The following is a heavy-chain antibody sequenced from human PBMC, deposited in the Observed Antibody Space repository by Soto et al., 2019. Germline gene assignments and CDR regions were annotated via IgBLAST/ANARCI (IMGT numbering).Heavy chain of an antibody. Sequence: ASVKVSCKASGYTFTGYYMHWVRQAPGQGLEWMGWINPNSGGTNYAQKFQGWVTMTRDTSISTAYMELSRLRSDDTAVYYCARETNSSGWGYYYYGMDVWGQGTTVTVSS. CDR3: ARETNSSGWGYYYYGMDV. CDR2: INPNSGGT. J-gene: IGHJ6*02. V-gene: IGHV1-2*04. CDR1: GYTFTGYY. D-gene: IGHD6-19*01.